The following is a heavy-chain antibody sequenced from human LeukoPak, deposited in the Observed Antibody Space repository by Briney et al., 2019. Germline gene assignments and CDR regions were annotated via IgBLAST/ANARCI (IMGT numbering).Heavy chain of an antibody. CDR2: IHYSGNT. D-gene: IGHD6-19*01. CDR1: GASISTNYW. V-gene: IGHV4-4*02. J-gene: IGHJ4*02. Sequence: PSETLSLTCSVSGASISTNYWWGWVRQPPGKGLEWIGEIHYSGNTNYHPSLKSRLAISVDKSKTQFSLKLTSVTAADTAVYFCASRIGWYRYDYWGQGTLVTVSS. CDR3: ASRIGWYRYDY.